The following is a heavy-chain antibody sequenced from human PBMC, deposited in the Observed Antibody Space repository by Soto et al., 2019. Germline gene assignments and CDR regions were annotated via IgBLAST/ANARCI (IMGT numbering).Heavy chain of an antibody. D-gene: IGHD6-19*01. CDR3: ARAVAVPADFDY. CDR2: INAGNGNT. V-gene: IGHV1-3*01. CDR1: GYTFTSYD. Sequence: ASVKVSCKASGYTFTSYDINWARQAPGQRLEWMGWINAGNGNTKYSQKFQGRVTITRDTSASTAYMELSSLRSEDTAVYYCARAVAVPADFDYWGQGTLVTVSS. J-gene: IGHJ4*02.